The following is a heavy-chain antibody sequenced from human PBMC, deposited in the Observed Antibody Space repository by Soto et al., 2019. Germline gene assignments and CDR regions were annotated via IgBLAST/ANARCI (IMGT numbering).Heavy chain of an antibody. CDR2: ISGSGGST. V-gene: IGHV3-23*01. D-gene: IGHD6-19*01. CDR3: AKGQWLVHDAFDI. Sequence: PGGSLRLSCTASGFTFSNYAMSWVRQAPGKGLEWVSAISGSGGSTYYAGSVKGRVTISRDNSKNTLYLQMDSLTAEDTAVYYCAKGQWLVHDAFDIWGQGTRVTVSS. CDR1: GFTFSNYA. J-gene: IGHJ3*02.